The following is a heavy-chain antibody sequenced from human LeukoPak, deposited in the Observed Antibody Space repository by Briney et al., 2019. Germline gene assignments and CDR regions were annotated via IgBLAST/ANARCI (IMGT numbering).Heavy chain of an antibody. CDR3: ARPVPSRLGWFDP. D-gene: IGHD1-1*01. J-gene: IGHJ5*02. CDR1: GGSISSYY. CDR2: IYYSGST. Sequence: SETLSLTCTVSGGSISSYYWSWIRQPPGKGLEWIGYIYYSGSTNYNPSLKSRVTISVDTSKNQFSPKLTSVTAADTAVYYCARPVPSRLGWFDPWGQGTLVTVSS. V-gene: IGHV4-59*08.